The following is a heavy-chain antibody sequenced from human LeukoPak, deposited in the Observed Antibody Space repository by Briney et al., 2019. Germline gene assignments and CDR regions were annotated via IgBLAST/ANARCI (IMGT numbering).Heavy chain of an antibody. CDR2: ISTYNAKT. D-gene: IGHD1-26*01. V-gene: IGHV1-18*04. Sequence: ALVKVSCKASGYTFTSYYMHWVRQAPGQGLEWMGWISTYNAKTKYAQNLQGRVAMTTDTSTSTVYMELRSLTSDDTAVYYCARDTGSNFFDPWGQGTLVTVAS. CDR3: ARDTGSNFFDP. J-gene: IGHJ5*02. CDR1: GYTFTSYY.